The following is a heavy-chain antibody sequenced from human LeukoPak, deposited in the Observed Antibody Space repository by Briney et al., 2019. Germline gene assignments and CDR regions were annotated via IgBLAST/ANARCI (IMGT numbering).Heavy chain of an antibody. V-gene: IGHV3-74*01. J-gene: IGHJ3*02. CDR1: GFTFSSYW. Sequence: GRSLRLSCAASGFTFSSYWMHWVRQAPGKGLVWVSRINSDGSSTSYADSVKGRFTISRDNAKNTPYLQMNSLRAEDTAVYYCARVKYFDWLFHDAFDIWGQGTMVTVSS. D-gene: IGHD3-9*01. CDR3: ARVKYFDWLFHDAFDI. CDR2: INSDGSST.